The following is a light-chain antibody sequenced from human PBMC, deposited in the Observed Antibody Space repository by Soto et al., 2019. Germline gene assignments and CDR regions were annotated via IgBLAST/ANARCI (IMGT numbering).Light chain of an antibody. Sequence: QSALTQPASVSGSLGQSITISCTGTSSDVGAYNYVSWYQQAPGTAPKLIIYDVNNRPSGAPDRFSGSTSGNTASLTISGLQAEDETDYFCSLYSSNGSLIFGPGTKGTV. J-gene: IGLJ1*01. CDR2: DVN. CDR1: SSDVGAYNY. V-gene: IGLV2-14*01. CDR3: SLYSSNGSLI.